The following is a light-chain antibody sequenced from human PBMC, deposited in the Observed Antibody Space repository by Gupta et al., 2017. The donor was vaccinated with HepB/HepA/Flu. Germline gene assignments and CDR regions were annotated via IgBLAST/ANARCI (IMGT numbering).Light chain of an antibody. J-gene: IGLJ3*02. V-gene: IGLV6-57*02. Sequence: FMLTQPHSVSESPGKTVTISCTGSSGSIASNYVQWYQQRPGSAPTTVIYEDNQRPSGVPDRFSGSIDSSSNSASLTISGLKTEDEDDYYCQSYDSSNRVFGGGTKLTVL. CDR1: SGSIASNY. CDR3: QSYDSSNRV. CDR2: EDN.